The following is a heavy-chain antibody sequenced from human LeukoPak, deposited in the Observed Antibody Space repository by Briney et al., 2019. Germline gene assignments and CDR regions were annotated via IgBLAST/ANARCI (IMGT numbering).Heavy chain of an antibody. Sequence: PSETLSLTCAVYGGSFSGYYWSWIRQPPGKGLEWIGEINHSGSTNYNPSLKSRVTISVDTSKNQFSLKLSSVTAADTAVYYCASILGQPISSSWRHDAFDIWGQGTMVTVSS. V-gene: IGHV4-34*01. CDR2: INHSGST. CDR3: ASILGQPISSSWRHDAFDI. J-gene: IGHJ3*02. D-gene: IGHD6-13*01. CDR1: GGSFSGYY.